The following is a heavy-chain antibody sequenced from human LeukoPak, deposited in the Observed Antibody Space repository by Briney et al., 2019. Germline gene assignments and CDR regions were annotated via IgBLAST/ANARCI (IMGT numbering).Heavy chain of an antibody. CDR1: GFTFSSFD. CDR3: ARTPYGDYDT. J-gene: IGHJ5*02. Sequence: GGSLRLSCAASGFTFSSFDMHWVRQAPGEGLEWVATLSSDGSDRRYTDSVKGRFSISRDNSKDTLYLQMNSLRVEDTAVYYCARTPYGDYDTWGQGTLVTVSS. CDR2: LSSDGSDR. V-gene: IGHV3-30-3*01. D-gene: IGHD4-17*01.